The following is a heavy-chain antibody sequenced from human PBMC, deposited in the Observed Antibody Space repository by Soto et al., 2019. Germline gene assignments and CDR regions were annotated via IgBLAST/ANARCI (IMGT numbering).Heavy chain of an antibody. D-gene: IGHD2-2*01. Sequence: GGSLRLSCAASGFTVSSNYMSWVRQAPGKGLEWVSVIYSGGSTYYADSVKGRFTISRDNSKNTLYLQMNSLRAEDTAVYYCARDRSFYCSSTSCSGGYWGQGTLVTVSS. J-gene: IGHJ4*02. CDR3: ARDRSFYCSSTSCSGGY. V-gene: IGHV3-66*01. CDR1: GFTVSSNY. CDR2: IYSGGST.